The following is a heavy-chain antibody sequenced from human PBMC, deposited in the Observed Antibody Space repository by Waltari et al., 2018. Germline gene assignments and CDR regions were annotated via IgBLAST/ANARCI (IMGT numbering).Heavy chain of an antibody. J-gene: IGHJ6*02. Sequence: QLQLQESGPGLVQPSETLSLTCTVSGGSISTSSYYWGWIRQPPGKGLEWIGTINYSGTAYYNPSLESRVTISLDTSKNQVSLKLNSVTAADTAVYYCARRLRISRGVYGVDVWGQGTTVTVSS. V-gene: IGHV4-39*01. CDR2: INYSGTA. D-gene: IGHD3-3*02. CDR3: ARRLRISRGVYGVDV. CDR1: GGSISTSSYY.